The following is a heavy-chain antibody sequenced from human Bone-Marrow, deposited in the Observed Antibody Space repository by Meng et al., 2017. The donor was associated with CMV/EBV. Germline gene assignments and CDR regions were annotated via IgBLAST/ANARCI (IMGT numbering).Heavy chain of an antibody. D-gene: IGHD4-17*01. Sequence: SETLSLTCTVSVGSISSGYYYWSWIRQPPGKGLEWIGYFYYSGSTYYNPSLKSRVTISVDTSKNQFTLKLSSGTDADTAVYYCASGDVGLPSVEYYYYGMDVWGQGNTVTVSS. CDR2: FYYSGST. J-gene: IGHJ6*02. V-gene: IGHV4-30-4*08. CDR3: ASGDVGLPSVEYYYYGMDV. CDR1: VGSISSGYYY.